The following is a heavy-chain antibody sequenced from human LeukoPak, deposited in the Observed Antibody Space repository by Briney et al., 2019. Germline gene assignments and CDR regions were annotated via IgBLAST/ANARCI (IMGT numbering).Heavy chain of an antibody. CDR2: IYYSGRT. Sequence: SETLSLTCTVSGVSNSRTNYFWGWIRQPPGKGLEWLGIIYYSGRTFYNPSLKSRVTISVDTAKNQFSLKLTSVTATDTAVYYCARDSPPMNRRITIFGVARGGYGMDVWGQGTTVTVSS. V-gene: IGHV4-39*02. J-gene: IGHJ6*02. CDR1: GVSNSRTNYF. CDR3: ARDSPPMNRRITIFGVARGGYGMDV. D-gene: IGHD3-3*01.